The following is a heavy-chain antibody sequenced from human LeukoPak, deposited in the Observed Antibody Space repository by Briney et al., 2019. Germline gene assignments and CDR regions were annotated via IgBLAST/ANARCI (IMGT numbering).Heavy chain of an antibody. D-gene: IGHD3-3*01. CDR2: INQDGSGE. CDR3: ASSGCCVFWSGTH. J-gene: IGHJ4*01. Sequence: TGGSLRLSCAASGFTFSSYSMNWVRQAPGKGLEWVANINQDGSGEYYVDSVKGRFTISRDNAKNSLYLQMNSLRAEDTAVYYCASSGCCVFWSGTHGGKGIRVTVSS. CDR1: GFTFSSYS. V-gene: IGHV3-7*01.